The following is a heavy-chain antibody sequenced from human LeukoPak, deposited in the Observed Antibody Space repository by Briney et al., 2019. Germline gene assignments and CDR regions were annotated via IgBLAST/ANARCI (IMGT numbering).Heavy chain of an antibody. Sequence: SETLSLTCTVSGGSISSGDYYWSWIRQPPGKGLEWIGYIYYSGSTYYNPSLKSRVTISVDTSKNQFSLKLSSVTAADTAVYYCARRLSSSSWTPGWFDPWGQGTLVTVSS. D-gene: IGHD6-13*01. CDR2: IYYSGST. J-gene: IGHJ5*02. V-gene: IGHV4-30-4*01. CDR3: ARRLSSSSWTPGWFDP. CDR1: GGSISSGDYY.